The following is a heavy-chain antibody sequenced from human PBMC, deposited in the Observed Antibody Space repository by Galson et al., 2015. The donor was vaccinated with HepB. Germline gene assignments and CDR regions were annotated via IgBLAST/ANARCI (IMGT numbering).Heavy chain of an antibody. V-gene: IGHV3-73*01. CDR3: TSLGDLSGYSRC. Sequence: SLRLSCAGSGFTFSGSAIHWVRQASGTGLEWIGRIGSKPNNYATAYTASVKGRFTISRDDSQNMAYMQMNRPRTEDTAVYYGTSLGDLSGYSRCWGQGTLVTVSS. CDR1: GFTFSGSA. J-gene: IGHJ4*02. D-gene: IGHD5-12*01. CDR2: IGSKPNNYAT.